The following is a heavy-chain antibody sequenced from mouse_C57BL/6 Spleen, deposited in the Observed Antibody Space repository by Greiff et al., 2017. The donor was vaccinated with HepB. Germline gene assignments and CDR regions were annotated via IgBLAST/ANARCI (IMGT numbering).Heavy chain of an antibody. V-gene: IGHV1-81*01. CDR3: ARGTTVVSPAMDY. D-gene: IGHD1-1*01. CDR1: GYTFTSYG. Sequence: VQLQESGAELARPGASVKLSCKASGYTFTSYGISWVKQRTGQGLEWIGEIYPRSGTAYYNEKFQGKATLTADKSSSTAYMDLRSLTSEDSAVYFCARGTTVVSPAMDYWGQGTSVTVSS. CDR2: IYPRSGTA. J-gene: IGHJ4*01.